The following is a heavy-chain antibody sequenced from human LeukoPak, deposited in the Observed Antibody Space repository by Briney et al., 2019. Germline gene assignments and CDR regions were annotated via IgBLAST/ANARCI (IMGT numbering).Heavy chain of an antibody. V-gene: IGHV1-24*01. CDR2: FDPEDGKT. CDR3: AIETYSTTLDH. Sequence: ASVKVSCKVSGHSLGELSMFWVRQTPGKGLEWMGGFDPEDGKTIYAQKFQGRITMTEDTSTDTAYMELSSLRNEDTAVYYCAIETYSTTLDHWGQGTLVTVSS. D-gene: IGHD2/OR15-2a*01. J-gene: IGHJ4*02. CDR1: GHSLGELS.